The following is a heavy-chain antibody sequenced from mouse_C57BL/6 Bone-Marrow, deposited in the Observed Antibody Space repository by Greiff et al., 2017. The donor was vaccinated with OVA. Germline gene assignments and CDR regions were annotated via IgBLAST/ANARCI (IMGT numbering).Heavy chain of an antibody. CDR3: TRGNWDGYAMDY. Sequence: EVNLVESGTVLARPGASVKMSCKTSGYTFTSYWMHWVKQRPGQGLAWIGAIYPGNSDTSYNQKFKGKAKLTAVTSASTAYMELSSLTNEDAAVYYCTRGNWDGYAMDYWGQGTSVTVSS. CDR1: GYTFTSYW. J-gene: IGHJ4*01. CDR2: IYPGNSDT. D-gene: IGHD4-1*01. V-gene: IGHV1-5*01.